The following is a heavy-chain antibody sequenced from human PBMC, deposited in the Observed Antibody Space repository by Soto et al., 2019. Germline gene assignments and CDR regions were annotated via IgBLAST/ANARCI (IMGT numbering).Heavy chain of an antibody. CDR1: GDSISSHN. V-gene: IGHV4-4*07. D-gene: IGHD6-6*01. Sequence: QVQPQESGPGLVKPSETLSLTCSVSGDSISSHNWSWIRQPAGKGLEWIGRMYTSGSTNYNPSLKSRVTMSVDTSKDQFSLKVRSVTAADTAVYYCARESRGSSPWYFDLWGRGTLVTVSS. CDR2: MYTSGST. J-gene: IGHJ2*01. CDR3: ARESRGSSPWYFDL.